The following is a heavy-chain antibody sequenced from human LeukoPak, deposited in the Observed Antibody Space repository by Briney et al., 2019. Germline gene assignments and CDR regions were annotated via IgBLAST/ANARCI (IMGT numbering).Heavy chain of an antibody. CDR3: AKDPHQRIAVAGYFDY. D-gene: IGHD6-19*01. CDR2: IWYDGSNK. Sequence: GRSLRLSCAASGFTFSSYGMHWVRQAPGKGLEWVAVIWYDGSNKNYADSVKGRFTISRDNSKNTLYLQMNSLRVEDTAVYYCAKDPHQRIAVAGYFDYWGQETLVTVSS. V-gene: IGHV3-33*06. J-gene: IGHJ4*02. CDR1: GFTFSSYG.